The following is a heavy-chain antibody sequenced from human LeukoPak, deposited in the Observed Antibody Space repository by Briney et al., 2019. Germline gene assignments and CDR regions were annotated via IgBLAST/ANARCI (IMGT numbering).Heavy chain of an antibody. CDR2: ISSSGSTI. V-gene: IGHV3-48*04. D-gene: IGHD2-15*01. CDR1: GFTFSDFG. CDR3: ARVIVKGFDP. J-gene: IGHJ5*02. Sequence: PGGSLRLSCAPSGFTFSDFGMHWVRQAPGKGLEWVSYISSSGSTIYYADSVKGRFTISRDNAKNSLYLQMNSLRAEDTAVYYCARVIVKGFDPWGQGTLVTVSS.